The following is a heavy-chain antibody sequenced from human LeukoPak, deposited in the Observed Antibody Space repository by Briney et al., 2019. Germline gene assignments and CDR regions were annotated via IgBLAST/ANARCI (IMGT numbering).Heavy chain of an antibody. CDR2: INHSGST. J-gene: IGHJ3*02. V-gene: IGHV4-34*01. Sequence: SETLSLTCAVYGGSFSGYYWSWIRQPPGKGLEWIGEINHSGSTNYNPSLKSRVTISVDTSKNQFSLELSSVTAADTAVYYCAHSHSSPDAFDIWGQGTMVTVSS. CDR1: GGSFSGYY. CDR3: AHSHSSPDAFDI. D-gene: IGHD6-6*01.